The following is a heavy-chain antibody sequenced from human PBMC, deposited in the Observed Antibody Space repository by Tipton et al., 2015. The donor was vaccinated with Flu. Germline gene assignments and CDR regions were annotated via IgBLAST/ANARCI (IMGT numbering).Heavy chain of an antibody. Sequence: TLSLTCTVSGGSISSSSYYWGWIRQPPGKGLEWIGSIYYSGSTYYNPSLKSRVTISVDTSKDQCSLKLSSVTAADTAVYYCARKRGYQPDVDYWGQGTLVTVSS. D-gene: IGHD2-2*01. CDR1: GGSISSSSYY. J-gene: IGHJ4*02. CDR2: IYYSGST. V-gene: IGHV4-39*07. CDR3: ARKRGYQPDVDY.